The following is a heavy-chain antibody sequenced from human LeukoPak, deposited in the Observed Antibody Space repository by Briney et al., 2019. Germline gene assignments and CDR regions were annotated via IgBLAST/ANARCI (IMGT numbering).Heavy chain of an antibody. CDR1: GFTFSSYA. V-gene: IGHV3-23*01. Sequence: GGSLRLSCAASGFTFSSYAMSWVRQSPGEGLEWVSAISGGGGSTYYADSVEGRFTISRDNSKNTLYLQMNSLRAEDTAVYYCAKFYDISTGYFDCWGQGTPVTVSS. D-gene: IGHD3-9*01. CDR2: ISGGGGST. CDR3: AKFYDISTGYFDC. J-gene: IGHJ4*02.